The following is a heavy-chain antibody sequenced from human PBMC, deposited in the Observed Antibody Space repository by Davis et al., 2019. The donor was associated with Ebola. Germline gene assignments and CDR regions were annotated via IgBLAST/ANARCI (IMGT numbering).Heavy chain of an antibody. Sequence: SLKISCAASGFTFDDYAMHWVRQAPGKGLEWVSGISWNSGSIGNADSVKGRFTISRDNSKNTLYLQMNSLRAEDTAVYYCARDCGGIQWLAYFDYWGQGTLVTVSS. D-gene: IGHD6-19*01. J-gene: IGHJ4*02. CDR3: ARDCGGIQWLAYFDY. CDR2: ISWNSGSI. CDR1: GFTFDDYA. V-gene: IGHV3-9*01.